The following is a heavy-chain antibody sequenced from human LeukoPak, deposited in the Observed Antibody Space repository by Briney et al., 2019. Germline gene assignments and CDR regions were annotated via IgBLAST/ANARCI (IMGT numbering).Heavy chain of an antibody. CDR2: ISSSSSYI. CDR3: ARDLRFWGGYYYF. D-gene: IGHD3-3*01. J-gene: IGHJ4*02. Sequence: GGSLRLSCAASAFTFSSYNMNWVRQAPGKGLEWVSSISSSSSYIYYADSVKGRFTISRDNAENSLYLQMNSLRAEDTAVYYCARDLRFWGGYYYFWGQGTLVTVSS. CDR1: AFTFSSYN. V-gene: IGHV3-21*01.